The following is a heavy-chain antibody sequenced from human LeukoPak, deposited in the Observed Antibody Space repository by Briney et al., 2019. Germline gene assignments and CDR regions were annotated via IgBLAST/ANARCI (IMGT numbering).Heavy chain of an antibody. J-gene: IGHJ4*02. CDR2: ISYDGSTK. CDR3: ARDGPEWIQLDLRIRDY. CDR1: GFTFSSYP. V-gene: IGHV3-30-3*01. Sequence: GGSLRLSCAASGFTFSSYPMHWVRQAPGKGLEWVALISYDGSTKYYADSVKGRYTISRDNSKNTLYLQVDSLRAEDTAVYYCARDGPEWIQLDLRIRDYWGQGTLVTVSS. D-gene: IGHD5-18*01.